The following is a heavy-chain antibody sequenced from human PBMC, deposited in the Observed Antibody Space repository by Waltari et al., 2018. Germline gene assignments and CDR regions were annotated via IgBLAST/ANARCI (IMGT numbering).Heavy chain of an antibody. V-gene: IGHV3-7*01. CDR2: IKKYGSEK. CDR3: ARAHYGDYGDY. D-gene: IGHD4-17*01. CDR1: GFTFSSYW. J-gene: IGHJ4*02. Sequence: EVQLVESGGGLVQPGGSLRLSCAASGFTFSSYWMSWVRQAPGKGLEWVAKIKKYGSEKYYVDSVKGRFTISRDNAKNSLYLQMNSLRAEDTAVYYCARAHYGDYGDYWGQGTLVTVSS.